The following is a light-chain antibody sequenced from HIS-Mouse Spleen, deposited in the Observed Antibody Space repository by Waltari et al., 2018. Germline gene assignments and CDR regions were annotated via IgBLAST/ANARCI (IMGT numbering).Light chain of an antibody. CDR2: GKN. CDR1: SLRNIY. J-gene: IGLJ3*02. CDR3: NSRDSSGNHWV. Sequence: SSELTQDPAVSVALGRTVRITCQGDSLRNIYTRWYQQKPGQAPVLVIYGKNNRPSGIPDRFSGSSSGNTASLTITGAQAEDEADYYCNSRDSSGNHWVFGGGTKLTVL. V-gene: IGLV3-19*01.